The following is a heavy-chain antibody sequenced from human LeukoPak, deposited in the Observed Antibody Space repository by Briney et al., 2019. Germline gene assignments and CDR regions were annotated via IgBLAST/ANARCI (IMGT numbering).Heavy chain of an antibody. CDR2: ISSSGSTM. CDR3: MGDIVVVPAAVGEWRDY. J-gene: IGHJ4*02. Sequence: PGGSLRLSCAASGFTFSSYEMNWVRQAPGKGLEWVSYISSSGSTMYYADSVKGRFTISRDNAKNSLYLQMNSLRAEDTAVYYCMGDIVVVPAAVGEWRDYWGQGTLVTVSS. D-gene: IGHD2-2*01. CDR1: GFTFSSYE. V-gene: IGHV3-48*03.